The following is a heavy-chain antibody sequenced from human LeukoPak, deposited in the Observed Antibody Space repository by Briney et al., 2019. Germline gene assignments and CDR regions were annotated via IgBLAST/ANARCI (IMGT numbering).Heavy chain of an antibody. Sequence: PSETLSLTCTVSGGSISSYYWSWIRQPPGKGLEWIGYIYYSGSTYYNPSLKSRVTISVDTSKNQFSLKLSSVTAADTAVYYCARNGLSYDSSGYYYYGMDVWGQGTTVTVSS. CDR1: GGSISSYY. J-gene: IGHJ6*02. CDR2: IYYSGST. V-gene: IGHV4-59*12. CDR3: ARNGLSYDSSGYYYYGMDV. D-gene: IGHD3-22*01.